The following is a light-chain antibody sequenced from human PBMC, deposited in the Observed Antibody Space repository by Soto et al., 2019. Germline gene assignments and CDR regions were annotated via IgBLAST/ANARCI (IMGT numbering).Light chain of an antibody. CDR2: AAS. V-gene: IGKV3-20*01. J-gene: IGKJ1*01. CDR1: QSVSSNS. Sequence: EVVLTQSPGTLSLSPGERATLSCRASQSVSSNSLAWYQQKPGQAPRLLIYAASSRATGIPDRFSGSGSGTDFTLTMSRLEPEDFAVYYCQQYGRSPLTFGQGTKVYIK. CDR3: QQYGRSPLT.